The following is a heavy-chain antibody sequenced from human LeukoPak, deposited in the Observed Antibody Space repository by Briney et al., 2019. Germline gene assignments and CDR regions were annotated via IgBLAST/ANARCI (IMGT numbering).Heavy chain of an antibody. J-gene: IGHJ4*02. CDR2: MNPNSSNT. CDR3: AREEWKAVAGRGDY. V-gene: IGHV1-8*01. CDR1: GYTFTSYD. D-gene: IGHD6-13*01. Sequence: ASVKVSCKASGYTFTSYDINWVRQATGQGREWMGWMNPNSSNTGYAQKFQGRVTMTRNTSISTAYMELSSLRSEDTAVYYCAREEWKAVAGRGDYWGQGTLVTVSS.